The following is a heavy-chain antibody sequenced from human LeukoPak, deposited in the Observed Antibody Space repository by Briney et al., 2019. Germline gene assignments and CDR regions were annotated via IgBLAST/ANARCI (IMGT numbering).Heavy chain of an antibody. D-gene: IGHD5-24*01. CDR1: GVSISSGGYS. CDR2: IYHSGST. V-gene: IGHV4-30-2*05. CDR3: ARSIADGYNHYYFDY. J-gene: IGHJ4*02. Sequence: PSQTLSLTCAVSGVSISSGGYSWSWIRQPPGKGLEWIGYIYHSGSTYYNPSLKSRVTISVDTSKNQFSLKLSSVTAADTAVYYCARSIADGYNHYYFDYWGQGTLVTVSS.